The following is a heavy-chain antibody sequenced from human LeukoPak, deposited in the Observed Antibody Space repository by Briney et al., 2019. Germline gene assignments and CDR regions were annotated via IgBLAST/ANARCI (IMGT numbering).Heavy chain of an antibody. CDR2: IYYSGST. CDR1: GGSISSGDYY. J-gene: IGHJ5*02. D-gene: IGHD2-2*02. Sequence: SETLPLTCTVSGGSISSGDYYWSWIRQPPGKGLEWIGYIYYSGSTYYNPSLKSRVTISVDTSKNQFSLKLSSVTAADTAVYYCARYQLLYVDWFDPWGQGTLVTVSS. CDR3: ARYQLLYVDWFDP. V-gene: IGHV4-30-4*08.